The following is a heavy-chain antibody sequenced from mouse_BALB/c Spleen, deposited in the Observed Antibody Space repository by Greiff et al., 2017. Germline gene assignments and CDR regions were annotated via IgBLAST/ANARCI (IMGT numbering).Heavy chain of an antibody. Sequence: EVQLQESGPGLVKPSQSLSLTCTVTGYSITSDYAWNWIRQFPGNKLEWMGYISYSGSTSYNPSLKSRISITRDTSKNQFFLQLNSVTTEDTATYYCARGGPYGNYGDYWGQGTSVTVSS. CDR3: ARGGPYGNYGDY. D-gene: IGHD2-10*02. J-gene: IGHJ4*01. CDR1: GYSITSDYA. V-gene: IGHV3-2*02. CDR2: ISYSGST.